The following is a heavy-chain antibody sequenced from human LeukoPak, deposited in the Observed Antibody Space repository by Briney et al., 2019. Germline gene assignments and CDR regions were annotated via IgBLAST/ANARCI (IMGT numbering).Heavy chain of an antibody. D-gene: IGHD3-3*01. J-gene: IGHJ4*02. CDR3: ARHGYYDFWSGYYHVAGTYFDY. Sequence: KSSETLSLTCAVSGFSISNGYYWGWIRQPPGKGLEWIGSFYRGSTYYNPSLKSRVTISIDTSKNQFSLKLSSVNAADTAVYYCARHGYYDFWSGYYHVAGTYFDYWGQGTLVTVSS. CDR1: GFSISNGYY. CDR2: FYRGST. V-gene: IGHV4-38-2*01.